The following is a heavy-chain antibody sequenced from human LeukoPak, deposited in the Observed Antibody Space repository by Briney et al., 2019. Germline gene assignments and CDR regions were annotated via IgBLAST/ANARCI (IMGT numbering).Heavy chain of an antibody. CDR3: ARDYCGGDCYQINWFDP. D-gene: IGHD2-21*02. V-gene: IGHV4-39*07. Sequence: PSETLSLTCTVSGGSISSYYWGWIRQPPGKGLEWIGSIYYSGSTYYSPSLKSRVTISVDTSKNQFSLKLSSVTAADTAVYYCARDYCGGDCYQINWFDPWGQGTLVTVSS. CDR2: IYYSGST. CDR1: GGSISSYY. J-gene: IGHJ5*02.